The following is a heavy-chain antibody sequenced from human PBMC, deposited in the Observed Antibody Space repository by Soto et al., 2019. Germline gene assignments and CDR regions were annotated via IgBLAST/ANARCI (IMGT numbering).Heavy chain of an antibody. CDR3: AKDKWELRYYFDY. Sequence: QVQLVESGGGVVQPGRSLRLSCAASGFTFSSYGMHWVRQAPGKGLEWVAVISYDGSNKYYADSVKGRFTISRDNSKNTLYVQMNSLRAEDTAVYYCAKDKWELRYYFDYWGQGTLVTVSS. J-gene: IGHJ4*02. CDR2: ISYDGSNK. CDR1: GFTFSSYG. V-gene: IGHV3-30*18. D-gene: IGHD1-26*01.